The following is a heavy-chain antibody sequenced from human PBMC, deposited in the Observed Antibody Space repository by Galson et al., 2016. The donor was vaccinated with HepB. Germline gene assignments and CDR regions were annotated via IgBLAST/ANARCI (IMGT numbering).Heavy chain of an antibody. CDR1: GGTFSSYA. D-gene: IGHD5-18*01. V-gene: IGHV1-69*13. J-gene: IGHJ6*01. CDR2: IFPFFGAA. Sequence: SVKVSCKASGGTFSSYAISWVRQAPGQRLEWMGGIFPFFGAANYAQEFQGRVTITADESTSTAYMELSSLSSEDTAVYYCARGLNEIHLWLTHYYYHLDVWGQGTTVIVSS. CDR3: ARGLNEIHLWLTHYYYHLDV.